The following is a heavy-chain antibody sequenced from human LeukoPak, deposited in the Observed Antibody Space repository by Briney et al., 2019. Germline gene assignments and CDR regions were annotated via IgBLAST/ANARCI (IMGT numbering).Heavy chain of an antibody. Sequence: SETLSLTCTVSGGSISSSSYYWGWIRQPPGKGLEWIGSIYYSGSTYYNPSLKSRVTISVDTSKNQFSLKMNSVTAADTAVYYCATGPDYYNSSSYYPYYWGQGTLVTVSS. CDR3: ATGPDYYNSSSYYPYY. CDR2: IYYSGST. V-gene: IGHV4-39*01. D-gene: IGHD3-22*01. CDR1: GGSISSSSYY. J-gene: IGHJ4*02.